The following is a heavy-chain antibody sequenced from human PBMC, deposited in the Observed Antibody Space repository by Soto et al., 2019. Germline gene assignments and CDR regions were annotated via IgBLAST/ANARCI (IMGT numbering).Heavy chain of an antibody. CDR3: ASLPEQQLETHAFDI. D-gene: IGHD6-13*01. CDR2: IYHSGST. CDR1: SGSISSSNW. Sequence: QVQLQESGPGLVKPSGTLSLTCAVSSGSISSSNWWSWVRQPPGKGLEWIGEIYHSGSTNYNPSLNNRVTISVDESKNHFSLKLSSVTAADTAVYYCASLPEQQLETHAFDIWGQGTMVTVSS. V-gene: IGHV4-4*02. J-gene: IGHJ3*02.